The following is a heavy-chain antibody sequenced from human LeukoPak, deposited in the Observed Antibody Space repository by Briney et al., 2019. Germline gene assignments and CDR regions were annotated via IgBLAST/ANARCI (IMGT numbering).Heavy chain of an antibody. Sequence: PGRSLRLSCAASGFTFSSYAMHWVRQAPGKGLEWVAVISYDGSNKYYADSVKGRFIISRDNSKNKLYLQMNSLRAEDTAVYYCARGRAAAGPFDYWGQGTLVTASS. CDR1: GFTFSSYA. D-gene: IGHD6-13*01. V-gene: IGHV3-30-3*01. J-gene: IGHJ4*02. CDR2: ISYDGSNK. CDR3: ARGRAAAGPFDY.